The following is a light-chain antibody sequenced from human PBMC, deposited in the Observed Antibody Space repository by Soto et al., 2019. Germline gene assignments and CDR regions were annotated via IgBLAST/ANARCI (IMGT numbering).Light chain of an antibody. CDR1: SSDVGGYNY. J-gene: IGLJ1*01. CDR3: SSYTSSSTSRV. Sequence: QSVPTQPASVSGSPGQSITISCPGTSSDVGGYNYVSWYQQHPGKSPKLMIYDVSNRPSGVSNRFSGSKSGNTASLTISGLQAEDEADYSCSSYTSSSTSRVFGTGTKVTVL. CDR2: DVS. V-gene: IGLV2-14*01.